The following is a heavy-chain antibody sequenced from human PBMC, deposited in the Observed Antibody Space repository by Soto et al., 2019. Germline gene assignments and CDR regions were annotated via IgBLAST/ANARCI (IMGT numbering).Heavy chain of an antibody. Sequence: YLKLSCKGSGYSFTSYWISWVRQMPWKGLEWMGRIDPSDSYTNYSPSFQGHVTISADKSISTAYLQWSSLKASDTAMYYCARHVITGTNYYYYGMDVWGQGTTVTVSS. CDR1: GYSFTSYW. D-gene: IGHD1-20*01. CDR2: IDPSDSYT. J-gene: IGHJ6*02. V-gene: IGHV5-10-1*01. CDR3: ARHVITGTNYYYYGMDV.